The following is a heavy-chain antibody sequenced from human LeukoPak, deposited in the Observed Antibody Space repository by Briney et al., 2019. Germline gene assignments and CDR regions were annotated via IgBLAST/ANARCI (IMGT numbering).Heavy chain of an antibody. V-gene: IGHV1-18*01. Sequence: ASVKVSCKASGYTFTSYGISWVRQAPGQGLEWMGWISAYNGNTNYAQKLQGRVTMTTDTSTSTAYMELSSLRSEDTAVYYCARSIISLPPYYYYYMDVWGKGTTVTVSS. CDR3: ARSIISLPPYYYYYMDV. CDR1: GYTFTSYG. CDR2: ISAYNGNT. J-gene: IGHJ6*03. D-gene: IGHD3-3*02.